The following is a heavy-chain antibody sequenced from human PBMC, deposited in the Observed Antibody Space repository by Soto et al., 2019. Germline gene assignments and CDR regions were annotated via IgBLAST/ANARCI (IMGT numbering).Heavy chain of an antibody. CDR2: MDYSGST. Sequence: PSETLSLTCTVSGGSISASSYYWGWIRQPPGKGLEWIGSMDYSGSTYYNPSLKSRVTISVDTSKNQFSLKLSSVTAADTAVYYCARSVTPWGQGTLVTVS. CDR1: GGSISASSYY. V-gene: IGHV4-39*07. J-gene: IGHJ5*02. CDR3: ARSVTP. D-gene: IGHD3-10*01.